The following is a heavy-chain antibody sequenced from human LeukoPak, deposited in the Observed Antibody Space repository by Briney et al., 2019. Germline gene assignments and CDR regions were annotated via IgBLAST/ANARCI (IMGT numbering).Heavy chain of an antibody. J-gene: IGHJ6*02. CDR2: MNPNSGNT. CDR3: ASSPHGKNGMDV. Sequence: GASVKVSCKASGYTLTSYDINWVRQATGQGLEWMGWMNPNSGNTGYAQKFQGRVTMTRNTSISTAYMELSGLRSEDTAVYYCASSPHGKNGMDVWGQGTTVTVSS. CDR1: GYTLTSYD. V-gene: IGHV1-8*01.